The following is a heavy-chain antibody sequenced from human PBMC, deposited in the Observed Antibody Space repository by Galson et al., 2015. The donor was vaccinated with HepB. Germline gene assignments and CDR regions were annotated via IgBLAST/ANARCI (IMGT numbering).Heavy chain of an antibody. J-gene: IGHJ4*02. V-gene: IGHV3-7*01. Sequence: SLRLSCAASGFTFSSYWMSWVRQAPGKGLEWVANIKQDGSEKYYVDSVKGRFTISRDNAKNSLYLQMNSLRAEDTAVYYCARGNGIAACLFSYWGQGTLVTVSS. CDR2: IKQDGSEK. CDR3: ARGNGIAACLFSY. D-gene: IGHD6-13*01. CDR1: GFTFSSYW.